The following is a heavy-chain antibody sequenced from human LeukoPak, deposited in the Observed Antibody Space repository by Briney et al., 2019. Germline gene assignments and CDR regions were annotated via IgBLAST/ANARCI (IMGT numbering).Heavy chain of an antibody. V-gene: IGHV3-30*02. Sequence: PGGSLRLSCAASGFTFSSYGMHWVRQAPGKGLGWVAFIRYDGSNKYYADSMKGRFTISRDNSKNTLYLQMNSLRAEDTAVYYCAKDSMLAGKNFDYWGQGTLVTVSS. CDR3: AKDSMLAGKNFDY. D-gene: IGHD2-8*01. CDR2: IRYDGSNK. CDR1: GFTFSSYG. J-gene: IGHJ4*02.